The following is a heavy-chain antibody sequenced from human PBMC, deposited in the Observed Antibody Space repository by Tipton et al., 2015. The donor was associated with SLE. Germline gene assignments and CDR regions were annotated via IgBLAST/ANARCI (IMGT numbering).Heavy chain of an antibody. CDR2: IRYDGSNK. CDR3: AKDIVVVPAAIPDAFDI. CDR1: GFTFSSYG. D-gene: IGHD2-2*02. V-gene: IGHV3-30*02. Sequence: SLRLSCAASGFTFSSYGMHWVRQAPGKGLEWVAFIRYDGSNKYYADSVKGRFTISRDNSKNTLYLQMNSLRAEDTAVYYCAKDIVVVPAAIPDAFDIWGQGTMVTVSS. J-gene: IGHJ3*02.